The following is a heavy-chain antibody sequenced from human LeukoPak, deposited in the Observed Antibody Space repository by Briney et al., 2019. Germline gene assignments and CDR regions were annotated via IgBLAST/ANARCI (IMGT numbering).Heavy chain of an antibody. Sequence: PSETLSLTCAVYGGSFSGYYWSWIRQPPGKGLEWIGEINHSGSTNYNPSLKSRVTISVDTSKNQFSLKLSSVTAADTAVYYCARGHKRKRIAVAGTGGPFDYWGQGTLVTVSS. CDR2: INHSGST. CDR3: ARGHKRKRIAVAGTGGPFDY. V-gene: IGHV4-34*01. CDR1: GGSFSGYY. D-gene: IGHD6-19*01. J-gene: IGHJ4*02.